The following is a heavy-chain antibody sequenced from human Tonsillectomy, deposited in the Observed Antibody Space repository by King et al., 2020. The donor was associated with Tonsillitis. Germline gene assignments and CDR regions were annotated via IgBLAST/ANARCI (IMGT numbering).Heavy chain of an antibody. D-gene: IGHD3-22*01. J-gene: IGHJ4*02. Sequence: VQLVESGGGLGQPGGSLRLPCAASGFTFSTYGMSWVRQAPGKGLEWVSAIGGSGVTTYYADSVKGRFTVSRDNSKNTLYLQMNSLRAEDTAVYYCAKLGDTSGYYWGQGTLVTVSS. V-gene: IGHV3-23*04. CDR3: AKLGDTSGYY. CDR1: GFTFSTYG. CDR2: IGGSGVTT.